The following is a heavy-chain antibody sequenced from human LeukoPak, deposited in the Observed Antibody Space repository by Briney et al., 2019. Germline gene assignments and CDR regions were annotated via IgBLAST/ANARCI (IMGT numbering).Heavy chain of an antibody. Sequence: GGSLRLSCAASGFTFSNYGMNWVRQAPGKGLDWVAYISSSSTTIYYADSVKGRFTISRDDSENTLYLQMNSLRSEDTAVYYCTSSSIPGVDIWGQGTTVTVSS. D-gene: IGHD2-2*01. CDR2: ISSSSTTI. J-gene: IGHJ6*02. V-gene: IGHV3-48*01. CDR1: GFTFSNYG. CDR3: TSSSIPGVDI.